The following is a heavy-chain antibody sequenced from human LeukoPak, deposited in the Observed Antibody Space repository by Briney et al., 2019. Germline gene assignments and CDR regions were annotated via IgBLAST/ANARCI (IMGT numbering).Heavy chain of an antibody. CDR2: ISSSSSYI. J-gene: IGHJ5*02. V-gene: IGHV3-21*01. Sequence: PGGSLRLSCAASGXTFSSYNMNWVRQAPGKGLEWVSSISSSSSYIYYADSVKGRFTISRDNAKHSLYLQMNSLRAEDTAVYYCARRKSDWFDPWGQGTLVTVSS. CDR3: ARRKSDWFDP. CDR1: GXTFSSYN.